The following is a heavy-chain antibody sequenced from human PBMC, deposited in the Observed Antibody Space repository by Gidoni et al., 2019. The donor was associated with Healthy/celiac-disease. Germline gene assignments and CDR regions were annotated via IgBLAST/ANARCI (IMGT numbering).Heavy chain of an antibody. CDR1: GSTFSSYS. Sequence: EVQLLGSGGGLVQPGGSLGLSCAAPGSTFSSYSMNWVRQAPGKGLEWVSYSSSSSSTIYYADSVKGRFTISRDNAKNSLYLQMNSLRDEDTAVYYCARAVDTAMVSLDYWGQGTLVTVSS. CDR2: SSSSSSTI. CDR3: ARAVDTAMVSLDY. V-gene: IGHV3-48*02. J-gene: IGHJ4*02. D-gene: IGHD5-18*01.